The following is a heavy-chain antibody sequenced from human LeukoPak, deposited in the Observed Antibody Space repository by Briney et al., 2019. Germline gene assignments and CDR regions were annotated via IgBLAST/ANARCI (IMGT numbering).Heavy chain of an antibody. J-gene: IGHJ6*02. CDR1: GYSFTSYW. CDR2: IYPGDSDT. CDR3: ASISVYGDYYYYGMDV. Sequence: GESLKMSCKGSGYSFTSYWIGWVRQMPGKGLEWMGIIYPGDSDTRYSPSFQGQVTISADKSISTAYLQWSSLKASDTAMYYCASISVYGDYYYYGMDVWGQGTTVTVSS. V-gene: IGHV5-51*01. D-gene: IGHD4-17*01.